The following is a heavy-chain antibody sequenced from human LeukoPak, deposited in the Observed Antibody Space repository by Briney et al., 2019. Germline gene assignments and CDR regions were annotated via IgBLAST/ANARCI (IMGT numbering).Heavy chain of an antibody. CDR2: TSSSSSYI. V-gene: IGHV3-21*01. J-gene: IGHJ4*02. CDR1: GFTFSSYS. CDR3: ARDKGSGMFDY. D-gene: IGHD6-19*01. Sequence: GGSLRLSCAASGFTFSSYSMNWVRQAPGKGLEWVSSTSSSSSYIYYADSVKGRFTISRDNSKNTLYLQMNSLRAEDTAVYYCARDKGSGMFDYWGQGTLVTVSS.